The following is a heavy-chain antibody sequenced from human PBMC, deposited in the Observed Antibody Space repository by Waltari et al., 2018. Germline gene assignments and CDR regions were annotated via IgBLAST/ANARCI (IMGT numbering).Heavy chain of an antibody. CDR3: ARERSTAGYYYGMDV. Sequence: QVQLQESGPGLVKPSQTLSLTCTVSGGSISSGDYYWSWIRQPPGKGLEWIGYIYYSGSTYYNPSLKSRVTISVDTSKNQFSLKLSSVTAADTAVYYWARERSTAGYYYGMDVWGQGTTVTVSS. V-gene: IGHV4-30-4*08. CDR1: GGSISSGDYY. J-gene: IGHJ6*02. D-gene: IGHD1-1*01. CDR2: IYYSGST.